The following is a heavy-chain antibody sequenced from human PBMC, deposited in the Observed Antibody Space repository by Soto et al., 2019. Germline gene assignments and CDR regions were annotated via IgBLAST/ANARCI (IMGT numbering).Heavy chain of an antibody. V-gene: IGHV1-69*13. J-gene: IGHJ6*02. CDR2: IIPIFGTA. Sequence: GASVKVSCKASGGTFSSYAISWVRQAPGQGLEWMGGIIPIFGTANYAQKFQGRVTITADESTSTAYMELSSLRSEDTAVYYCADGSDIVVVPAPNGYYYYGMDVWGQGTTVIVSS. CDR1: GGTFSSYA. CDR3: ADGSDIVVVPAPNGYYYYGMDV. D-gene: IGHD2-2*01.